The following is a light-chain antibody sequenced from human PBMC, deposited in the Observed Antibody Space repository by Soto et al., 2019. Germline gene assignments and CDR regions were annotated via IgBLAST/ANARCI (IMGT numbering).Light chain of an antibody. CDR3: SSYTDRMTA. V-gene: IGLV2-14*01. CDR1: SSDFSAHNS. J-gene: IGLJ3*02. CDR2: EVS. Sequence: QSALTQPASVSGSPGQSIAISCTGTSSDFSAHNSVSWYQHHPGAAPKLIIYEVSYRPSGVSNRFSGSKSGNTASLTISGLQAEDEGHYYCSSYTDRMTAFGGGTQLTVL.